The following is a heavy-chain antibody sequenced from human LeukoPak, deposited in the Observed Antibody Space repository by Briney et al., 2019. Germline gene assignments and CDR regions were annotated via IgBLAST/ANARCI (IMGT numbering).Heavy chain of an antibody. CDR2: IGTNPANT. D-gene: IGHD6-19*01. CDR3: ARDPPHSTGPWYYGMDV. CDR1: GFTFSSYA. Sequence: GGSLRLSCAASGFTFSSYAMSWIRQAPGKGLEWVSAIGTNPANTYYVDYVKGRFTISRDNAKNSLYLQMNSLRDEDTAVYYCARDPPHSTGPWYYGMDVWGQGTTVTVSS. V-gene: IGHV3-23*01. J-gene: IGHJ6*02.